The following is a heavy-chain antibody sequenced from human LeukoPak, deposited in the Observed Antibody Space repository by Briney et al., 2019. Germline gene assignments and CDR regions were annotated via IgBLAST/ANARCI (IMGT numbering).Heavy chain of an antibody. J-gene: IGHJ3*02. CDR2: IYYSGST. V-gene: IGHV4-39*01. CDR3: ARLEPVSSSSNYDAFDI. Sequence: SETLSLTCTVSGGSISSSSYYWGWIRQPPGKGLEWIGSIYYSGSTYYSPSLKSRVTISVDTSKNQFSLKLSSVTAADTAVYYCARLEPVSSSSNYDAFDIWGQGTMVTVSS. CDR1: GGSISSSSYY. D-gene: IGHD6-6*01.